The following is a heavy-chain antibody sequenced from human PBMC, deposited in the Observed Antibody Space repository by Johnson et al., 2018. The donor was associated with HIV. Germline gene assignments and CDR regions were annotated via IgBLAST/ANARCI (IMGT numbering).Heavy chain of an antibody. CDR1: GFTFSASA. CDR2: ISYVGTNE. D-gene: IGHD3-22*01. Sequence: QVQLVESGGGVVQPGRSLRLSCAASGFTFSASAMHWVRQAPGKGLEWVAVISYVGTNEDYADSVKGRFTISRDNSKNTLYLQMNSLTAEDTAVYYCATFYYDISGYLNAFDIWGQGTMVTVSS. CDR3: ATFYYDISGYLNAFDI. V-gene: IGHV3-30*04. J-gene: IGHJ3*02.